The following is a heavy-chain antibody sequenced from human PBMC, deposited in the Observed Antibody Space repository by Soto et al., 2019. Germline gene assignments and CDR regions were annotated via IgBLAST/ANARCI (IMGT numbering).Heavy chain of an antibody. CDR1: GYTFTSYY. V-gene: IGHV1-46*03. CDR3: ARVSTALSTTVTTHYFDY. Sequence: QVQLVQSGAEVKKPGASVKVSCKASGYTFTSYYMHWVRQAPGQGLEWMGIINPSGGSTSYAQKFQGRVTMTRDTSTSPVYMELSSLRSEDTAVYYCARVSTALSTTVTTHYFDYWGQGTLVTVSS. J-gene: IGHJ4*02. D-gene: IGHD4-17*01. CDR2: INPSGGST.